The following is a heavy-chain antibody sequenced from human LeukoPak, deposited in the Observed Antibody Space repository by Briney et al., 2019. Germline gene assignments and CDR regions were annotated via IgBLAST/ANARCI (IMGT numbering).Heavy chain of an antibody. J-gene: IGHJ4*02. CDR1: GYTFTGYH. D-gene: IGHD3-10*01. V-gene: IGHV1-2*04. Sequence: ASVKVSCKASGYTFTGYHMHWVRQAPGQGLEWMGWINPNSGGTNYAQKFQGWVTMTRDTSISTAYMELSRLRSDDTAVYYCARTLHYGSGSYHPPSFDYWGQGTLVTVSS. CDR3: ARTLHYGSGSYHPPSFDY. CDR2: INPNSGGT.